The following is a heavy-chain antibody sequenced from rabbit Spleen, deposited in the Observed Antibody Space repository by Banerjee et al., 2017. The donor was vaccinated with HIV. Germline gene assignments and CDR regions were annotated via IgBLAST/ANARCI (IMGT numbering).Heavy chain of an antibody. CDR2: ISGGSAKT. J-gene: IGHJ2*01. CDR3: ARRTSGYSGYRL. D-gene: IGHD7-1*01. CDR1: GFSFSSSYW. Sequence: QEQLEESGGDLVKPEESLTLTCTASGFSFSSSYWIYWVRQAPGKGPEWIACISGGSAKTDYASWAKGRFTISKSSSTTVTLQMTSLTAADTATYFCARRTSGYSGYRLWGQGTLVTVS. V-gene: IGHV1S45*01.